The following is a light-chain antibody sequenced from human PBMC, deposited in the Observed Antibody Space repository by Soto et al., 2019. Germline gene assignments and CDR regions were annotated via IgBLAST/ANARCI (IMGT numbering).Light chain of an antibody. CDR2: GAS. V-gene: IGKV3-20*01. Sequence: ETVLTQSPGTLSLSPGERATLSCRASQTIRSNYLAWYRQTPGQAPRLLIYGASNRATGIADRFSGSGSGTAFALIISRLEPEDFALYYCQQYGSSPWTFGQRTKVEIK. CDR3: QQYGSSPWT. CDR1: QTIRSNY. J-gene: IGKJ1*01.